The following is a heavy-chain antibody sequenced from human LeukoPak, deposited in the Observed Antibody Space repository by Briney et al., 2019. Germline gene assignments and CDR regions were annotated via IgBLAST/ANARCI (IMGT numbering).Heavy chain of an antibody. J-gene: IGHJ3*02. CDR2: IIPIFGTA. D-gene: IGHD5-12*01. CDR1: GGTFSSYA. Sequence: SVKVSCKASGGTFSSYAISWVRQAPGQGLEWMGRIIPIFGTANYAQKFQGRVTITTDESTSTAYMELSSLRSEDTAVYYCARELPDIVAPGAFDIWGQGTMVTVSS. CDR3: ARELPDIVAPGAFDI. V-gene: IGHV1-69*05.